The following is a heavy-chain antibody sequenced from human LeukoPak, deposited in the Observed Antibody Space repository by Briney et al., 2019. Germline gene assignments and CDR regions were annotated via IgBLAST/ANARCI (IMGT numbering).Heavy chain of an antibody. D-gene: IGHD3-10*01. CDR2: IYHSGST. Sequence: PSETLSLTCTVSRYSISSGYYWGWIRQPPGKGLEWIGSIYHSGSTYYNPSLKSRVTISVDTSKNQFSLKLSSVTAADTAVYYCATARLGVWFGELPSLDMDVWGKGTTVTVSS. J-gene: IGHJ6*03. CDR3: ATARLGVWFGELPSLDMDV. CDR1: RYSISSGYY. V-gene: IGHV4-38-2*02.